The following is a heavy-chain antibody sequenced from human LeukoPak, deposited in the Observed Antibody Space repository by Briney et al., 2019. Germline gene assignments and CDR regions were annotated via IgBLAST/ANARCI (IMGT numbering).Heavy chain of an antibody. CDR3: ARAIRGVMIVYYYYGLDV. CDR2: INHGGST. D-gene: IGHD3-10*01. J-gene: IGHJ6*02. V-gene: IGHV4-34*01. CDR1: VGSFSGYY. Sequence: SETRSLTSAVYVGSFSGYYWSWIRHPQGKGLEWIGEINHGGSTNYNPSLKSRVTISVDTSKKQFSLKLSSVTAADTAVYYCARAIRGVMIVYYYYGLDVWGQGTTVTVSS.